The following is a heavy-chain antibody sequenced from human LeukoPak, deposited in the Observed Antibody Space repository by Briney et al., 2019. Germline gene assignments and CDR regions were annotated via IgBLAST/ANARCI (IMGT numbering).Heavy chain of an antibody. Sequence: GGSLRLSCAASGFTFSDYYMSWIRQAPGKGLEWVSYISSSGSTIYYADSVKGRFTISRDNARNTLYLQMNSLRAEDTAVYYCARPLLADDYYYYGMDVWGQGTTVTVSS. CDR1: GFTFSDYY. J-gene: IGHJ6*02. CDR2: ISSSGSTI. D-gene: IGHD5-24*01. CDR3: ARPLLADDYYYYGMDV. V-gene: IGHV3-11*04.